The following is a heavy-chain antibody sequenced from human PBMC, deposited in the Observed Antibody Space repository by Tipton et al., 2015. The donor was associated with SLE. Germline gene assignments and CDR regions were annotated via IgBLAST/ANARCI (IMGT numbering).Heavy chain of an antibody. Sequence: SLRLSCAASGFTFSSYAMSWVRQAPGKGLEWVSYISSSGSTIYYADSVKGRFTISRDNAKNSLYLQMNSLRAEDTAVYYCARDKGTPGSWPGHFDYWGQGTLVTVSS. J-gene: IGHJ4*02. V-gene: IGHV3-48*03. CDR1: GFTFSSYA. CDR2: ISSSGSTI. CDR3: ARDKGTPGSWPGHFDY. D-gene: IGHD3-10*01.